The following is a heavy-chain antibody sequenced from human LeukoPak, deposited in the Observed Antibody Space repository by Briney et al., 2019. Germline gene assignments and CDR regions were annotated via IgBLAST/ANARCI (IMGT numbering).Heavy chain of an antibody. CDR1: GGTFSSYA. Sequence: GASVKVSCKASGGTFSSYAISWVRQAPGQGLEWMGWINTNTGNPTYAQGFTGRFVFSLDTSVSTAYLQISSLKAEDTAVYYCARDVGWVRGVIIDEDNWFDPWGQGTLVTVSS. J-gene: IGHJ5*02. CDR2: INTNTGNP. V-gene: IGHV7-4-1*02. D-gene: IGHD3-10*01. CDR3: ARDVGWVRGVIIDEDNWFDP.